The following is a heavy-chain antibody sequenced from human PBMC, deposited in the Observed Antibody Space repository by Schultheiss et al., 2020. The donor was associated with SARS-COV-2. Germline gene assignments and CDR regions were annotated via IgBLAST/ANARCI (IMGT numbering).Heavy chain of an antibody. Sequence: GGSLRLSCAASGFTFDTYSMHWFRQAPGKGLEWVAVISYDGSNKYYADSVKGRFTISRDNSKNTLYLQMNSLRAEDTAVYYCAREYTYGYPDYMDVWGKGTTVTVSS. D-gene: IGHD5-18*01. CDR2: ISYDGSNK. J-gene: IGHJ6*03. CDR3: AREYTYGYPDYMDV. V-gene: IGHV3-30*04. CDR1: GFTFDTYS.